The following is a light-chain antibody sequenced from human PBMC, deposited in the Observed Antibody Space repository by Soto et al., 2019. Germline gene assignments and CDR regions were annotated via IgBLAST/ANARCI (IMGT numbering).Light chain of an antibody. CDR2: GAS. CDR1: QSVSSGY. CDR3: QHYGSSPR. V-gene: IGKV3-20*01. Sequence: EIVLTQSPGTLSLSPGERATLSCRASQSVSSGYLAWYQQKPGQAPRLLIYGASTRATGIPDRFSGSGSGTDFTLTISRLEPEDCAVYYCQHYGSSPRFGQGTKVDIK. J-gene: IGKJ1*01.